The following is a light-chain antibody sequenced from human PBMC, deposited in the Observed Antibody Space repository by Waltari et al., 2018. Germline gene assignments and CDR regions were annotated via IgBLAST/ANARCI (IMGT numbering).Light chain of an antibody. CDR2: DVT. V-gene: IGLV2-14*03. Sequence: QSALTQPASVSGSPGQSITISCTGTSSNVGAYNYVTWYQHHQGKVPKLLIYDVTERPSGVSKRFSGSKSGNAASLTISGLQPEDEADYYCSSYTTSSTWVFGGGTKLTVL. J-gene: IGLJ3*02. CDR1: SSNVGAYNY. CDR3: SSYTTSSTWV.